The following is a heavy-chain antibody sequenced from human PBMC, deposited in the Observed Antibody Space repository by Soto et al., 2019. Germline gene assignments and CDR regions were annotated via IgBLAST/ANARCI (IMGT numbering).Heavy chain of an antibody. CDR1: GFAFSSYA. Sequence: QVQLVESGGGVVQPGRSLRLSCAASGFAFSSYAMHWVRRAPGKGLEWVAVISYDASNKYYADSVKGRFTIARDNSKKTMYLQMSSLRAEDTAVYYCARLFSSGWYGDFDFWGQGTLVAVSS. CDR2: ISYDASNK. D-gene: IGHD6-19*01. CDR3: ARLFSSGWYGDFDF. J-gene: IGHJ4*02. V-gene: IGHV3-30-3*01.